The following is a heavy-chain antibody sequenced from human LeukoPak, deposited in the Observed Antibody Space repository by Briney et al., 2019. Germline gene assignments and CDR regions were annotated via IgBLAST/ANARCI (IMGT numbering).Heavy chain of an antibody. CDR3: ARGPTIAARRHNWFDP. Sequence: SETLSLTCAVYGGSFSGYYWSWIRQPPGKGLEWIGEINHSGSTNYNPSLKSRVTISVDTSKNQFSLKLSSVTAADTAVYYCARGPTIAARRHNWFDPWGQGTLVTVSS. V-gene: IGHV4-34*01. J-gene: IGHJ5*02. CDR2: INHSGST. CDR1: GGSFSGYY. D-gene: IGHD6-6*01.